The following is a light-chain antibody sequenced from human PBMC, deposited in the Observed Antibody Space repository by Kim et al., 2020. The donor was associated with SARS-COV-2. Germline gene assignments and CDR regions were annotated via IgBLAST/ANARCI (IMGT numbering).Light chain of an antibody. CDR2: GAS. CDR3: LQHNTYPIT. V-gene: IGKV1-17*01. Sequence: ASVGDRVNITGRASQDIWNYLAWCQQNPGQAPTRLIYGASSLQSGVPSRFSGSGSGTDFTLTISSVQPEDFATYFCLQHNTYPITFGQGTRLEIK. J-gene: IGKJ5*01. CDR1: QDIWNY.